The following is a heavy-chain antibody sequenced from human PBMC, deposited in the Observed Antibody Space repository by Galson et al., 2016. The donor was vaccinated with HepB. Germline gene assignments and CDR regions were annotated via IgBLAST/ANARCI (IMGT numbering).Heavy chain of an antibody. CDR2: IYPGDSDT. D-gene: IGHD1-7*01. V-gene: IGHV5-51*01. J-gene: IGHJ4*02. CDR1: GYSFTTYW. Sequence: SGAEVKEPGESLKISCKASGYSFTTYWIGWVRQVPGKGLEWVGIIYPGDSDTRYSPSFQGQVTISADRSISTAYLQWSSLKASDTAMYYCARRKNYAPDYWGQGTLVTVSS. CDR3: ARRKNYAPDY.